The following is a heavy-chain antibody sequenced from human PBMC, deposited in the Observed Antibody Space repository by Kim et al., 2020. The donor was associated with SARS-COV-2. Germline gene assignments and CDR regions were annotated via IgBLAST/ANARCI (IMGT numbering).Heavy chain of an antibody. CDR3: AKGTYYDILTGPDY. D-gene: IGHD3-9*01. J-gene: IGHJ4*02. Sequence: ADSVKGRFTISRDNSKNTLYLQMNSLRAEDTAVYYCAKGTYYDILTGPDYWGQGTLVTVSS. V-gene: IGHV3-30*02.